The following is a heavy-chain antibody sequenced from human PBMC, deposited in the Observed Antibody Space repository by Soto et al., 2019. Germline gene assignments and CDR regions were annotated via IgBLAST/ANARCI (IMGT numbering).Heavy chain of an antibody. CDR2: IYYSGST. Sequence: SETLSLTCTVSGGSISSSSYYWGWIRQPPGKGLEWIGSIYYSGSTYYNPSLKSRVTISVDTSKNQFSLKLSSVTAADTAVYYCARGKHGDFRTRDGASDICGQGIMVTVSS. CDR1: GGSISSSSYY. V-gene: IGHV4-39*01. D-gene: IGHD4-17*01. CDR3: ARGKHGDFRTRDGASDI. J-gene: IGHJ3*02.